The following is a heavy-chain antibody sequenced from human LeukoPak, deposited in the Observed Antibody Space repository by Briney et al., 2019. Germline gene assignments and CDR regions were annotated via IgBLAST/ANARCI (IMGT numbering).Heavy chain of an antibody. CDR3: ARVAAEVVGVPGAIGFGWLRRDYYYMDV. CDR1: GFTFSSYG. D-gene: IGHD2-2*02. V-gene: IGHV3-48*01. Sequence: GRSLRLSCSASGFTFSSYGMHWVRQAPGKGLEWISYISSISRVIYYADSVKGRFTSSRDNAKNSLSLQMNSLRSEDTAVYYCARVAAEVVGVPGAIGFGWLRRDYYYMDVWGKGTTVTVSS. CDR2: ISSISRVI. J-gene: IGHJ6*03.